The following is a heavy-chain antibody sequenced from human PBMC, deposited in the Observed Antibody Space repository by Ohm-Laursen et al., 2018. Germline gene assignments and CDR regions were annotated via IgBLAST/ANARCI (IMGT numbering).Heavy chain of an antibody. CDR2: MNPNSGNT. V-gene: IGHV1-8*01. J-gene: IGHJ4*02. CDR1: GYTFTSYD. Sequence: GASVNVSCNASGYTFTSYDINWVRQATGQGLGWMGWMNPNSGNTGYAQKFQGRVTMTRNTSISTAYMELSSLRSEDTAVYYCNVVVTATIASNWGQGTLVTVSS. D-gene: IGHD2-21*02. CDR3: NVVVTATIASN.